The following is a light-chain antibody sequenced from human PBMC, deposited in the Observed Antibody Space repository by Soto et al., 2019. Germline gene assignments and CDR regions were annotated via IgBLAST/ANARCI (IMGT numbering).Light chain of an antibody. CDR1: SSNIGSNT. CDR3: AAWDDSLNGQHAV. Sequence: QSVLTQPPSASGTPGQRVTISCSGSSSNIGSNTVNWYQQLPGTAPKLLIYSNNQRPSGVPDRFSGSKSGTSASLAISGLQSEDEADYYCAAWDDSLNGQHAVFGGGTQLTVL. V-gene: IGLV1-44*01. J-gene: IGLJ7*01. CDR2: SNN.